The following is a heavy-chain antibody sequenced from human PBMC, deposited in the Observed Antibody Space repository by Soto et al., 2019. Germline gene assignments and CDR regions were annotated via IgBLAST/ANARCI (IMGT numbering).Heavy chain of an antibody. CDR2: IFWDDDM. CDR1: GFSLSTSGVA. CDR3: VHRVYRSIWYSDAFDI. V-gene: IGHV2-5*02. Sequence: QITLKESGPTLVKPTQTLTLTCTVSGFSLSTSGVAVGWIRQPPGKALEWLALIFWDDDMRYRPSLKRRLSIPKDTSKNHVVLTMINMDPVDTATYYCVHRVYRSIWYSDAFDIWGQGAMVTVSS. J-gene: IGHJ3*02. D-gene: IGHD6-13*01.